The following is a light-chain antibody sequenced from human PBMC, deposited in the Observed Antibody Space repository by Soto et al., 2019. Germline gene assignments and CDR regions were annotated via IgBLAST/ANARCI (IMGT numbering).Light chain of an antibody. Sequence: QSALTQPASVSGSPGQSITISCTGTSSDVGGYKYVSWYQQHPGKAPKLMIYEVSNRPSGISNRFSGSKSGNTASLTISGLQAEDGADYYCSSYIINSTLVIFGGGTKLTVL. CDR1: SSDVGGYKY. CDR3: SSYIINSTLVI. J-gene: IGLJ2*01. CDR2: EVS. V-gene: IGLV2-14*01.